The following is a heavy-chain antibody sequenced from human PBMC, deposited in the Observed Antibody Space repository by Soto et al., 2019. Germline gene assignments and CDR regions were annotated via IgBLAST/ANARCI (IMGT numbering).Heavy chain of an antibody. CDR1: GYTFTNFG. Sequence: QVQLVQSGAEVKKPGASVKVSCKASGYTFTNFGISWVRQAPGQGLEWMGWISAYNGNTNYAQKFQGRVTITTDTSTSTAYMEVRTLRFADTAVYYCARGRTPIDYWGQGTLVTVSS. J-gene: IGHJ4*02. CDR2: ISAYNGNT. CDR3: ARGRTPIDY. D-gene: IGHD2-15*01. V-gene: IGHV1-18*01.